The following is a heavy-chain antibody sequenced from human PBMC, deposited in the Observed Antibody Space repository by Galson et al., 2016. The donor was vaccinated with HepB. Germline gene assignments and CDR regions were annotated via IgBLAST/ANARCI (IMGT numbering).Heavy chain of an antibody. CDR1: GFTFSNYG. V-gene: IGHV3-30*18. CDR2: DSMDGRRK. Sequence: SLRLSCAASGFTFSNYGMHWVRQAPAKGLEWVAADSMDGRRKFYAESVKGRFTISRDNSNNMLFLQMSSLRADDTAVYYCAKRHEYCPAVGCSVDYWGQGTLVSVSS. D-gene: IGHD2/OR15-2a*01. CDR3: AKRHEYCPAVGCSVDY. J-gene: IGHJ4*02.